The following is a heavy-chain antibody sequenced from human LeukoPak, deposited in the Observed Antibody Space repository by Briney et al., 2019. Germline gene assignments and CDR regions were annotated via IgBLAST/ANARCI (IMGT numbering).Heavy chain of an antibody. CDR3: VTETWWRFDH. Sequence: GGSLRLSCAASGFTFSSYGMHWVRQAPGKGLEWVAKIEPDGSQQYYVDSVRGRFTISRDNSKNSLYLHLNFLRAEDTAVYYCVTETWWRFDHWGQGSLVTVSS. J-gene: IGHJ4*02. V-gene: IGHV3-7*01. CDR2: IEPDGSQQ. D-gene: IGHD2-15*01. CDR1: GFTFSSYG.